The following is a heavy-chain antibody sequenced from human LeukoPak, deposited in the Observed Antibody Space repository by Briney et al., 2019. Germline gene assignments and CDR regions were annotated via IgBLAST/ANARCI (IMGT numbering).Heavy chain of an antibody. CDR1: GFTFSSYG. CDR3: ARDLEGKVAGDY. D-gene: IGHD6-13*01. Sequence: GGSRRLSCAASGFTFSSYGMHWVRQAPGKGLEWVAVIWYDGSNKYYADSVKGRFTISRDNSKNTLYLQMNSLRAEDTAVYYCARDLEGKVAGDYWGQGTLVTVSS. V-gene: IGHV3-33*01. CDR2: IWYDGSNK. J-gene: IGHJ4*02.